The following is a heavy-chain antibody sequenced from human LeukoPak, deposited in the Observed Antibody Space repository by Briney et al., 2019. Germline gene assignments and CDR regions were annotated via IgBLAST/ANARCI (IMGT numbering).Heavy chain of an antibody. CDR3: ARAFYSSSWYWVSYGMDV. Sequence: ASVKVPCKASGYTFIGYSMHWVRQAPAQGLEWMEWINPNSGGTNYAQKFQGRVTMTRDTSISTAYMELSRLRSDDTAVYYCARAFYSSSWYWVSYGMDVWGQGTTVTVSS. D-gene: IGHD6-13*01. J-gene: IGHJ6*02. CDR1: GYTFIGYS. CDR2: INPNSGGT. V-gene: IGHV1-2*02.